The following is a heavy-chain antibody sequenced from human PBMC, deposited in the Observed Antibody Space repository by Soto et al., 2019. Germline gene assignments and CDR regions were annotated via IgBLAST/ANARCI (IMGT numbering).Heavy chain of an antibody. CDR2: IRGSDGST. D-gene: IGHD4-17*01. J-gene: IGHJ4*02. V-gene: IGHV3-23*01. Sequence: VQLLESGGGLVQPGGSLRLSCAASGFTFGTYAMSWVRQAPGKGLEWVSVIRGSDGSTFYADSVKGRFTISRDNSKNTLYLQMNTLRPEDTAVYYCAKSLGDPDPFDDWGQGTLVTVSS. CDR1: GFTFGTYA. CDR3: AKSLGDPDPFDD.